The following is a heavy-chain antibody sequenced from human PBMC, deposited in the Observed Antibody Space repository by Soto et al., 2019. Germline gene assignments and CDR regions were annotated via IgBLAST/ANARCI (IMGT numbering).Heavy chain of an antibody. Sequence: EVQLVESGGSLVKPGGSLRLSCAASGFTFSSHAMNWVRQAPGKGLEWISSIDSSSSFIYYADSVKGRFTISRDNAKNSVFLDMSSLRADDTAVYYCARDPLWFGEIGYFDYWGQGALVTVSS. D-gene: IGHD3-10*01. CDR2: IDSSSSFI. CDR1: GFTFSSHA. J-gene: IGHJ4*02. V-gene: IGHV3-21*06. CDR3: ARDPLWFGEIGYFDY.